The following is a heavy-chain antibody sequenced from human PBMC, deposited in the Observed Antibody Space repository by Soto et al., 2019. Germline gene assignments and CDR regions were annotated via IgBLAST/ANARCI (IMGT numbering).Heavy chain of an antibody. D-gene: IGHD6-19*01. CDR2: IYYSGST. J-gene: IGHJ4*02. CDR3: AGTIAVAGNPPLYYFDY. Sequence: SETLSLTCTVSGGSISSYYWSWIRQPPGKGLEWIGYIYYSGSTNYNPSLKSRVTISVGTSKNQFSLKLSSVTAADTAVYYCAGTIAVAGNPPLYYFDYWGQGTLVTVSS. V-gene: IGHV4-59*08. CDR1: GGSISSYY.